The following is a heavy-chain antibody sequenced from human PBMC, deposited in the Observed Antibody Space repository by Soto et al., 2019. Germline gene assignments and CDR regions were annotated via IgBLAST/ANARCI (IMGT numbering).Heavy chain of an antibody. J-gene: IGHJ4*02. CDR3: SKGKSGSYKRHRVVSYFDY. Sequence: EVQLLESGGGLVQPGGSLRLSCAASGFTFSSYAMSWVRQAPGKGLEWVSAISGSGGSTYYADSVKGRFTISRDNSKNMLDLQMNSLRAEDTAVYYCSKGKSGSYKRHRVVSYFDYWGQGTLVTVSS. D-gene: IGHD1-26*01. CDR2: ISGSGGST. CDR1: GFTFSSYA. V-gene: IGHV3-23*01.